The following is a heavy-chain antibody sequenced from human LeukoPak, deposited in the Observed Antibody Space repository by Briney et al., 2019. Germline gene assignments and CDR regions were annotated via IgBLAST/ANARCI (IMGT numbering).Heavy chain of an antibody. V-gene: IGHV5-10-1*01. CDR2: IDPSDSYT. CDR1: GYNFPSYW. J-gene: IGHJ4*02. D-gene: IGHD3-9*01. CDR3: ARNPTGWYLDY. Sequence: GESLKISCTTSGYNFPSYWITWVRQVPGKGLQRMGAIDPSDSYTNYSPSFQGHVTISVDKSISTAYLQWSSLKASDTAMYYCARNPTGWYLDYWGQGTLVTVSS.